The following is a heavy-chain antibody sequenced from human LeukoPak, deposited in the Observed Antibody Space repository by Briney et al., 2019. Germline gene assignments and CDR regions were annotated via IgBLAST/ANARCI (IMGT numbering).Heavy chain of an antibody. Sequence: ASVKVSCKASGYTFTGYYMHWVRQAPGQGLEWMGIINPSGGSTSYAQKFQGRVTMTRDTSTSTVYMELSSLRSEDTAVYYCAREVIGYSSGWYSLNNWFDPWGQGTLVTVSS. CDR1: GYTFTGYY. D-gene: IGHD6-19*01. V-gene: IGHV1-46*01. CDR2: INPSGGST. J-gene: IGHJ5*02. CDR3: AREVIGYSSGWYSLNNWFDP.